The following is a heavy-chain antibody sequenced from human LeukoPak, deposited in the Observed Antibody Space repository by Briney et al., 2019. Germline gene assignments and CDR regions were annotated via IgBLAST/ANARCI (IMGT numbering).Heavy chain of an antibody. V-gene: IGHV3-66*02. CDR1: GFTVSSNY. D-gene: IGHD3-22*01. CDR3: ARDKLYYDNSGTPHD. CDR2: IYSGGSA. Sequence: GGSLRLSCAVSGFTVSSNYVSWVRQAPGKGLEWVSVIYSGGSAYYADSVKRRFTISRDNSKNTLYLQMNSLRAEDTAVYYCARDKLYYDNSGTPHDWGQGTLVTVSS. J-gene: IGHJ4*02.